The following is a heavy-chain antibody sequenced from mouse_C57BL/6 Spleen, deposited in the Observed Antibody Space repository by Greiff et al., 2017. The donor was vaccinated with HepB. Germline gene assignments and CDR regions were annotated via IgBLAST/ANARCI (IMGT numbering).Heavy chain of an antibody. J-gene: IGHJ1*03. CDR1: GYTFTSYW. CDR3: ARGDHWYFDV. V-gene: IGHV1-69*01. Sequence: QVQLKESGAELVMPGASVKLSCKASGYTFTSYWMHWVKQRPGQGLEWIGEIDPSDSYTNYNQKFKGKSTLTVDKSSSTAYMQLSSLTSEDSAVYYCARGDHWYFDVWGTGTTVTVSS. CDR2: IDPSDSYT.